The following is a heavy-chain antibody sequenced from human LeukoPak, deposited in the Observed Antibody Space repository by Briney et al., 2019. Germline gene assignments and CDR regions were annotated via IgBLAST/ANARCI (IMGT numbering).Heavy chain of an antibody. CDR2: ISSSSSYI. V-gene: IGHV3-21*01. CDR3: APRSRGSFHNNWFDP. Sequence: GGSLRLSCAASGFIFSSYSMNWVRQAPGKGLEWVSSISSSSSYIYYADSVKGRFTISRDNAKNSLYLQMNSLRAEDTAVYYCAPRSRGSFHNNWFDPWGQGTLVTVSS. D-gene: IGHD1-26*01. J-gene: IGHJ5*02. CDR1: GFIFSSYS.